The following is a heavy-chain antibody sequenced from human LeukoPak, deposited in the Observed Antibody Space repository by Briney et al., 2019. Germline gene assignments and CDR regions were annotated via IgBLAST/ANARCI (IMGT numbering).Heavy chain of an antibody. V-gene: IGHV3-7*01. CDR2: IKDSGIEK. J-gene: IGHJ4*02. Sequence: GSLRLSCAGSGFTFSSYSMGWVRQAPGKGLEWVANIKDSGIEKESVDSVKGRFTISRDNAKNSLYLQMNSPRVEDTALYFCARWRGAQSEFDYWGQGTQVTVSS. CDR1: GFTFSSYS. CDR3: ARWRGAQSEFDY. D-gene: IGHD3-3*01.